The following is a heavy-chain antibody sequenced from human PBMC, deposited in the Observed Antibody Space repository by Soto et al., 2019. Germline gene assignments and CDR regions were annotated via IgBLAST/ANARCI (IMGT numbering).Heavy chain of an antibody. CDR1: GFTFSSYA. Sequence: GGSLRLSCAASGFTFSSYAMHWVRQAPGKGLEWVAVISYDGSNKYYADSVKGRFTISRDNSKKPLYLQMNSLRAEDTAVYYCARDSGNYDFWSGYSNYGMDVWGQGTTVTVSS. V-gene: IGHV3-30-3*01. CDR3: ARDSGNYDFWSGYSNYGMDV. J-gene: IGHJ6*02. CDR2: ISYDGSNK. D-gene: IGHD3-3*01.